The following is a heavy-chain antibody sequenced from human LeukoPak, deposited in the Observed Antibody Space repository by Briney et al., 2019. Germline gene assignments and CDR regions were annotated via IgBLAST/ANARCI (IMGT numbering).Heavy chain of an antibody. CDR3: ARGRYYYGVDV. Sequence: SETLSLTCAVYGGSFSGYYWSWIRQPPGKGLEWIGEINHSGSTNYNPSLKSRVTISVDTSKNQFSLKLSSVTAADTAVYYCARGRYYYGVDVWGQGTTVTVSS. CDR2: INHSGST. V-gene: IGHV4-34*01. J-gene: IGHJ6*02. CDR1: GGSFSGYY.